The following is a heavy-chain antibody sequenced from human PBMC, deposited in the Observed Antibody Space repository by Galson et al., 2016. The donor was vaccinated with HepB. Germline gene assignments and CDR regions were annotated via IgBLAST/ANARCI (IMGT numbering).Heavy chain of an antibody. CDR2: IYYSGST. Sequence: SETLSLTCTVSGGSISSSTYYWGWIRQPPEKGLEWIGSIYYSGSTYYNPSLKSRVAISVDTSKNRFSLKLSSVTAADTAVYYCAREDSSTAFDIWGQGTMVTVSS. CDR3: AREDSSTAFDI. CDR1: GGSISSSTYY. J-gene: IGHJ3*02. D-gene: IGHD2-2*01. V-gene: IGHV4-39*02.